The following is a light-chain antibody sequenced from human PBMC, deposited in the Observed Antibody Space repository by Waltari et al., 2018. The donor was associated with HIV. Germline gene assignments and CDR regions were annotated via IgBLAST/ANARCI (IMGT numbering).Light chain of an antibody. V-gene: IGLV1-40*01. J-gene: IGLJ2*01. Sequence: SVLTQPPSVSGAPGQRATIPGTGSSSNIGASFDVHWYQHLPGPAPKLLIYGNNNRPSGVPDRFSGSKSGTSASLAITGLQAEDEADYYCQSYDSSLSGSVFGGGTKLTVL. CDR2: GNN. CDR1: SSNIGASFD. CDR3: QSYDSSLSGSV.